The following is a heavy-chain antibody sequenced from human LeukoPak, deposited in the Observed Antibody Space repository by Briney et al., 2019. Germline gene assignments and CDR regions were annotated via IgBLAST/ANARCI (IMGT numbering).Heavy chain of an antibody. CDR3: ARDRSDILTGYNDASDI. V-gene: IGHV3-7*01. CDR2: IKLDGSEK. CDR1: GFTFSTYW. J-gene: IGHJ3*02. Sequence: GGSLRLSCAASGFTFSTYWMSWVRQTPGKGLEWVATIKLDGSEKYYVDSVKGRFTISRDNAKNPLYLQMNSLRAEDKGVYHCARDRSDILTGYNDASDIWGQGTMVTVSS. D-gene: IGHD3-9*01.